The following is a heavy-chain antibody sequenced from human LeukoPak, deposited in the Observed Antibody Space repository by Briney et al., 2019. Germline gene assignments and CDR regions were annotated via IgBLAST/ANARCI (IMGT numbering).Heavy chain of an antibody. CDR3: AREIDSSGYYYRFDY. CDR2: IIPIFGTA. CDR1: AGTFSSYA. Sequence: SGKLSCKASAGTFSSYAISWVRQAPGQGLEWMRGIIPIFGTANYAQKFQGRVTITADESTSTAYMELSSLRSEDTAVYYCAREIDSSGYYYRFDYWGQGTLVTVSS. J-gene: IGHJ4*02. V-gene: IGHV1-69*01. D-gene: IGHD3-22*01.